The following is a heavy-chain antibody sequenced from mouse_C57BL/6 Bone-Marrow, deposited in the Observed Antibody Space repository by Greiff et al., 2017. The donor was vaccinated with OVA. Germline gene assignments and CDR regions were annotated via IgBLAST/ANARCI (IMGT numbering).Heavy chain of an antibody. Sequence: QVQLQQSGPGLVQPSQSLSITCTASGFSLTSYGVHWVRQSPGQGLEWMGVIWSGGSTDYNAAFISSLSISKDNSKSHVFFKMNSLQADDAAIYYCASSSPGFAYWGQGTLVTVSA. V-gene: IGHV2-2*01. J-gene: IGHJ3*01. CDR2: IWSGGST. CDR1: GFSLTSYG. CDR3: ASSSPGFAY.